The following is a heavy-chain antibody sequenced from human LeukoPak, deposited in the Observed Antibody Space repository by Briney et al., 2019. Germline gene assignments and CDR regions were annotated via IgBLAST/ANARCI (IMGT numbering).Heavy chain of an antibody. J-gene: IGHJ4*02. CDR2: IIPIFGTA. CDR1: GGTFSSYA. Sequence: ASVKVSCKASGGTFSSYAISWVLQAPGQGLEWMGRIIPIFGTANYAQKFQGRFTITTDESTSTAYMELSSLRSEDTAVYYCARDLVSLTGYLDYWGQGTLVTVSS. CDR3: ARDLVSLTGYLDY. V-gene: IGHV1-69*05. D-gene: IGHD3-9*01.